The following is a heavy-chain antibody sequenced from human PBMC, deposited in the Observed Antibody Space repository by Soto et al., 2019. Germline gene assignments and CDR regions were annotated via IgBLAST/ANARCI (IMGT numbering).Heavy chain of an antibody. CDR3: ARDRRMVVVPAAIPRYFYGMDV. Sequence: SVKVSCKASGFTFTSSAVQWVRQARGQRLEWIGWIVVGSGNTNYAQKFQERVTITRDMSTSTAYMELSFLSSEDTAVYYCARDRRMVVVPAAIPRYFYGMDVWGQGTTVTVSS. J-gene: IGHJ6*02. V-gene: IGHV1-58*01. CDR1: GFTFTSSA. CDR2: IVVGSGNT. D-gene: IGHD2-2*01.